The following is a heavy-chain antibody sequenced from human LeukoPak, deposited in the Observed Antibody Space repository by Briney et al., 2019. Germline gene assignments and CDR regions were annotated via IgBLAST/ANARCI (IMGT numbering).Heavy chain of an antibody. J-gene: IGHJ5*02. Sequence: SQTLSLTCSVSGGSISSGGYYWSWIRQHPGKGLEWIGYIYYSGSTYYNPSLKSRVTISVDTSKNQFSLKLSSVTAADTAVYYCARVPGRYDFWSGPGFDPWGQGTLVTVSS. CDR2: IYYSGST. V-gene: IGHV4-31*03. CDR1: GGSISSGGYY. D-gene: IGHD3-3*01. CDR3: ARVPGRYDFWSGPGFDP.